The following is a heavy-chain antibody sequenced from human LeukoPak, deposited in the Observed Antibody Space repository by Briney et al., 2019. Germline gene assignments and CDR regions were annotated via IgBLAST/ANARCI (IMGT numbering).Heavy chain of an antibody. CDR2: IYYSGST. D-gene: IGHD3-10*01. Sequence: SETLSLTCTVSGGSISSGDYYWSWIRQPPGKGLEWIGYIYYSGSTYYNPSLKSRVTISVDTSKNQFSLKLSSVTAADTAVCYCARSITQYYFDYWGQGTLVTVSS. CDR1: GGSISSGDYY. V-gene: IGHV4-30-4*01. CDR3: ARSITQYYFDY. J-gene: IGHJ4*02.